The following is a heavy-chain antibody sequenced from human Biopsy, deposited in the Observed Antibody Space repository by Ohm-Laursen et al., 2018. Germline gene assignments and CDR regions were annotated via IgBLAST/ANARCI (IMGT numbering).Heavy chain of an antibody. Sequence: SVKVSCKVSGGTFSSYIFAWVRQAPGQRPEWMGDVMPFFGTAQYAPKLQGRVSMTADKTTYTAYMELTSLTSEDTAVYFCARHYYDTSGYNWFDPWGQGTLVTVSS. J-gene: IGHJ5*02. V-gene: IGHV1-69*06. CDR3: ARHYYDTSGYNWFDP. D-gene: IGHD3-22*01. CDR2: VMPFFGTA. CDR1: GGTFSSYI.